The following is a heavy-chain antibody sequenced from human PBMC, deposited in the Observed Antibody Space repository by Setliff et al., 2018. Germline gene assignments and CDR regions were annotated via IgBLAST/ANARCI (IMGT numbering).Heavy chain of an antibody. CDR1: GATFSSYG. CDR3: ARDLDYQYYYDSSGRDAFDI. V-gene: IGHV1-46*01. J-gene: IGHJ3*02. Sequence: ASVKVSCKASGATFSSYGISWVRQAPGQGLEWMGIINPSGGLTRYAQKFQGKVTMTRDTSTSTAYMELSTLRYDDTALYYCARDLDYQYYYDSSGRDAFDIWGQGTMVTVSS. D-gene: IGHD3-22*01. CDR2: INPSGGLT.